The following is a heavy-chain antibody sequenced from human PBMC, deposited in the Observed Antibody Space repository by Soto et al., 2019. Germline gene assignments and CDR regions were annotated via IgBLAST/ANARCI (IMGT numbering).Heavy chain of an antibody. J-gene: IGHJ4*02. CDR1: GFTFSSYS. V-gene: IGHV3-48*01. D-gene: IGHD3-16*02. Sequence: EVQLVESGGGLVQPGGSLRLSCAASGFTFSSYSMNWVRQAPGKGLEWVSYISSSSSTIYYADSVKGRFTISRDNAKNSLYLQMNSLRAEDTGVYYCARGKGRHDYIWGSYRGSNFDYWGQGTLVTVSS. CDR2: ISSSSSTI. CDR3: ARGKGRHDYIWGSYRGSNFDY.